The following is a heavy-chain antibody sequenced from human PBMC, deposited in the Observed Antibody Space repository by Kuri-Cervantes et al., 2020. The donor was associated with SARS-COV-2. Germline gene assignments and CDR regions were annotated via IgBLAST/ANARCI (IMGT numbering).Heavy chain of an antibody. CDR1: GITFSNHG. CDR2: ISASGAST. CDR3: AKGGVYCFGGCSKGPDS. Sequence: GESLKISCAASGITFSNHGMSWVRQAPGKGLEWLSGISASGASTDYAASVKGRLTISRDNSKNTLYLQMNSLRVEDTAVYYCAKGGVYCFGGCSKGPDSWGQGTLVTVSS. J-gene: IGHJ4*02. D-gene: IGHD2-21*02. V-gene: IGHV3-23*01.